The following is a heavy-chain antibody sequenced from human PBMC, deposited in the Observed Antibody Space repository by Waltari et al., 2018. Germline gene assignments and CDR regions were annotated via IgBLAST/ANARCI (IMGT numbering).Heavy chain of an antibody. CDR2: IKEDGTEK. Sequence: EVQLVESGGGLVQPGGSLRLSCAASGFTFSSYSMTWVRQAPGKGMEWVANIKEDGTEKKYVDSVKGRFTSSRDNAKNSLYLEMNSLRVEDTAVYYCARGRYVPGPWGQGTLVTVSS. D-gene: IGHD3-10*02. CDR3: ARGRYVPGP. CDR1: GFTFSSYS. V-gene: IGHV3-7*03. J-gene: IGHJ5*02.